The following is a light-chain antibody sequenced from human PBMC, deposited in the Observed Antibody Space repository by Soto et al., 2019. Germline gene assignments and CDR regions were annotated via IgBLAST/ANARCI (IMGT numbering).Light chain of an antibody. CDR3: QQLNSYLWT. CDR1: QGISSY. V-gene: IGKV1-9*01. CDR2: AAS. J-gene: IGKJ1*01. Sequence: IQLTQSPSSLSASVGDRVTITCRASQGISSYLAWYQQKPGKDPKLLIYAASTLQRGVPSRFSGSGSGTDFTLTISSLQTEDFATYYCQQLNSYLWTFGQGTKVEIK.